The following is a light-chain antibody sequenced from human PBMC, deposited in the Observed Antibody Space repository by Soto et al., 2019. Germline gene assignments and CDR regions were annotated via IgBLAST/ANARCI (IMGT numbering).Light chain of an antibody. J-gene: IGKJ1*01. CDR1: QRISSSY. CDR2: GAS. V-gene: IGKV3-20*01. Sequence: EIVLTQSPGTLSLSPGERATLSCRASQRISSSYLAWYQQKLGQAPRLLIYGASSRATGIPDRFSGSGSGTDFTLTISRLEPEDFVVYYCQQYGSSPPWTFGQGTKVEIK. CDR3: QQYGSSPPWT.